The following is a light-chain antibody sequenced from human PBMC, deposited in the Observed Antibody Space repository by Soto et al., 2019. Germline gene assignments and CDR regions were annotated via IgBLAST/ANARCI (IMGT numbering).Light chain of an antibody. Sequence: QSALTQPASVSGSPGQSITISCTGTSSDVGAYNSVSWYQQHPGKAPKLIIYDVSTRPSGISDRFAGCKSGNTASLTISGLQAEDESDYYCSSCTPGVTYVFGTGTKLTVL. CDR2: DVS. J-gene: IGLJ1*01. CDR1: SSDVGAYNS. V-gene: IGLV2-14*01. CDR3: SSCTPGVTYV.